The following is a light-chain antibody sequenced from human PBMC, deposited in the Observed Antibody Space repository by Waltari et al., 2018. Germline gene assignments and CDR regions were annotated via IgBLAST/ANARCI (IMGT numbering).Light chain of an antibody. CDR2: WAS. V-gene: IGKV4-1*01. Sequence: DIVMTQSPEYLAVSLGESATINCKSSQNVLHTSKNKNFLAWYQKKPGQPPKLLISWASTRESGVPDRFSGSGSGTDFTLTISSLQAEDVAVYYCHQYYRTPYTFGQGTKMELK. J-gene: IGKJ2*01. CDR1: QNVLHTSKNKNF. CDR3: HQYYRTPYT.